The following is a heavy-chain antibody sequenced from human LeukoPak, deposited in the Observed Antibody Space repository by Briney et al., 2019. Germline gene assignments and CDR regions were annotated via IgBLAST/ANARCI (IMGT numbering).Heavy chain of an antibody. D-gene: IGHD6-13*01. CDR3: ARGAVIAAASFDP. CDR2: MNPNSGNT. CDR1: GYTFTSYD. V-gene: IGHV1-8*01. Sequence: GASVKVSCKASGYTFTSYDINWVRQATGQGLEWMGWMNPNSGNTGYAQKFQGRVTMTRNTSISAAYMELSSLRPEDTAVYYCARGAVIAAASFDPWGQGTLVTVSS. J-gene: IGHJ5*02.